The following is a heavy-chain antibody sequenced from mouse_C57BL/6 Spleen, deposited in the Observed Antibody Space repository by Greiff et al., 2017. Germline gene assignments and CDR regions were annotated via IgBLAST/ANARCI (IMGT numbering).Heavy chain of an antibody. Sequence: QVQLQQPGAELVRPGSSVKLSCKASGYTFTSYWMHWVKQRPIQGLEWIGNIDPSDSETHYNQKFKDKGTLTVDKSSSTAYMQLSSLTSEDSAVYYCARLVDWYFDVWGTGTTVTVSS. CDR2: IDPSDSET. J-gene: IGHJ1*03. CDR1: GYTFTSYW. CDR3: ARLVDWYFDV. D-gene: IGHD1-1*01. V-gene: IGHV1-52*01.